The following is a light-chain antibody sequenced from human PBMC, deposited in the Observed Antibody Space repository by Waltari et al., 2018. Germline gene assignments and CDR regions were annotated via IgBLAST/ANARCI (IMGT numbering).Light chain of an antibody. J-gene: IGLJ2*01. CDR1: NSNIGSNY. CDR3: AAWDDRLSGQL. V-gene: IGLV1-47*01. CDR2: RDN. Sequence: QSVWTQPPSASGTPGQRVTISCSGRNSNIGSNYVYRYQQLPGKAPKLLIYRDNQRPSGVPDRFSASKSGTTASLAISGLRSEDEAGYYCAAWDDRLSGQLFGGGTNLAVL.